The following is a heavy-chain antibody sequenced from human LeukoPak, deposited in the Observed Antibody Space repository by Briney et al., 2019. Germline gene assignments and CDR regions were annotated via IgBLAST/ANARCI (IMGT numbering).Heavy chain of an antibody. D-gene: IGHD6-13*01. V-gene: IGHV3-7*01. CDR2: IKQDGSEK. CDR1: GFTFSSYW. CDR3: ARWYSSSWGYYFDY. Sequence: GGSLRLSCAASGFTFSSYWMSWVRQAPGKGLEWAANIKQDGSEKYYVDSVKGRFTISRDNAKNSLYLQMNSLRAEDTAVYYCARWYSSSWGYYFDYWGQGTLVTVSS. J-gene: IGHJ4*02.